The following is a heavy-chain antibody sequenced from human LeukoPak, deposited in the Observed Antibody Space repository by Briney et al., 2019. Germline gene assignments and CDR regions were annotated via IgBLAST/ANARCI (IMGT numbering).Heavy chain of an antibody. V-gene: IGHV3-48*04. J-gene: IGHJ5*02. CDR2: ISSSSSTI. CDR3: ARDKGGRAAAGTRWFDP. Sequence: PGGSLRLSCAASGFTFSSYAMSWVRQAPGKGLEWVSYISSSSSTIYYADSVKGRFTISRDNAKNSLYLQMNSLRAEDTAVYYCARDKGGRAAAGTRWFDPWGQGTLVTVSS. D-gene: IGHD6-13*01. CDR1: GFTFSSYA.